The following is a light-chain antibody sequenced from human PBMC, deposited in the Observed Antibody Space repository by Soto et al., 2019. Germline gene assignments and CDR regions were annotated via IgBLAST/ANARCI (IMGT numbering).Light chain of an antibody. Sequence: QSALTQPASVSGSPGQSITISCTGASSDVGGFDHVSWYQQHPGKVPRLLIYDVSSRPSGVSDRFSGSKSGNTASLTISGLQAEDEADYYCNSFTTTNTYVFGTWTKVTVL. CDR1: SSDVGGFDH. CDR3: NSFTTTNTYV. V-gene: IGLV2-14*03. CDR2: DVS. J-gene: IGLJ1*01.